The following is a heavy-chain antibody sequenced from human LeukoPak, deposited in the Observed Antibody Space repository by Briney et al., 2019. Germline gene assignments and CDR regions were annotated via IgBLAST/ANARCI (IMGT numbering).Heavy chain of an antibody. CDR3: AGGYCSSTSCYQFYGYFQH. Sequence: GASVKVSCKASGGTFSSYAISWVRQARGQGLEWMGGIIPIFGTANYAQKFQGRVTITADESTSTAYMELSSLRSEDTAVYYCAGGYCSSTSCYQFYGYFQHWGQGTLVTVSS. D-gene: IGHD2-2*01. J-gene: IGHJ1*01. CDR1: GGTFSSYA. CDR2: IIPIFGTA. V-gene: IGHV1-69*13.